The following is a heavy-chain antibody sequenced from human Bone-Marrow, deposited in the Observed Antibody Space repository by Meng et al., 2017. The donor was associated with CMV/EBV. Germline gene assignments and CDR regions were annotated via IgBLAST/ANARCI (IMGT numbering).Heavy chain of an antibody. D-gene: IGHD3-3*01. J-gene: IGHJ4*02. CDR2: IYWNGVST. CDR1: GSTFDDYG. CDR3: AREVRAYDFWSGYQN. V-gene: IGHV3-20*01. Sequence: GGSRRLSCAAPGSTFDDYGMSGVRQAPGKGLEWVSGIYWNGVSTGYADSVKGRFTISRDNAKNSLYLQMISLRAKDTALYHCAREVRAYDFWSGYQNWGQGTLVTVSS.